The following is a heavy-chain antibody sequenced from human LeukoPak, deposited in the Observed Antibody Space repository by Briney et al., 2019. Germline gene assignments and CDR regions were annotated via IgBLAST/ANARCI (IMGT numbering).Heavy chain of an antibody. CDR1: GGSISSGGYS. J-gene: IGHJ3*02. CDR3: ARAIYDILTGYTNAFDI. D-gene: IGHD3-9*01. CDR2: IYHSGST. Sequence: PSETLSLTCAVSGGSISSGGYSWSWIRQPPGQGLEWIGYIYHSGSTYYNPSLKSRVTISVDRSKNQFSLKLSSVTAADTAVYYCARAIYDILTGYTNAFDIWGQGTMVTVSS. V-gene: IGHV4-30-2*01.